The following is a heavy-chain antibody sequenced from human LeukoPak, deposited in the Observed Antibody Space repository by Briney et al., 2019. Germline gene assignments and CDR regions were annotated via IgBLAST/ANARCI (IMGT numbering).Heavy chain of an antibody. CDR2: IGYDESKK. CDR3: AVIAAADPFDY. J-gene: IGHJ4*02. CDR1: GFTFNNFG. D-gene: IGHD6-13*01. Sequence: GGSLRLSCEASGFTFNNFGMHWVRQAPGKGLEWVAFIGYDESKKYYAESVKGRFTISRDDSKNTLYLQMSALKTEDTAVYYCAVIAAADPFDYWGQGTLVTVSS. V-gene: IGHV3-30*02.